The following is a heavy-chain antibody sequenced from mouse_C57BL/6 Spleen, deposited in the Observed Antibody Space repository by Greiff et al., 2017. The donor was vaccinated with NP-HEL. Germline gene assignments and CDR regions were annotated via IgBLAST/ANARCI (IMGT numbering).Heavy chain of an antibody. CDR2: ISDGGSYT. CDR3: ARDEGLRRSFAY. Sequence: EVQGVESGGGLVKPGGSLKLSCAASGFTFSSYAMPWVRQTPEKRLEWVATISDGGSYTNYPDNVKGRFTISRDNAKNNLYLQMSHLKSEDTAMYYCARDEGLRRSFAYWGQGTLLTVSA. CDR1: GFTFSSYA. J-gene: IGHJ3*01. D-gene: IGHD2-2*01. V-gene: IGHV5-4*01.